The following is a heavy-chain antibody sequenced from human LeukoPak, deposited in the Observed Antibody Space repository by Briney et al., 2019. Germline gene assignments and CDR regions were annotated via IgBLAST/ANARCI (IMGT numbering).Heavy chain of an antibody. V-gene: IGHV3-33*01. CDR3: AREPYRRAPNYYYYGMDV. CDR2: IWYDVSNK. J-gene: IGHJ6*04. D-gene: IGHD1-14*01. Sequence: GGSLTLSCAASGFTFSSYVMHWVRQAPGKGLEWVAVIWYDVSNKYYADSVKGRFTISRDNSKNTLYLQMNSLRAEDTAVYYCAREPYRRAPNYYYYGMDVWGKGTTVTVSS. CDR1: GFTFSSYV.